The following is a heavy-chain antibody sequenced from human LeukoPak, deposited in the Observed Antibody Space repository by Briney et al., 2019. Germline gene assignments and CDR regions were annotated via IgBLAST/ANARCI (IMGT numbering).Heavy chain of an antibody. D-gene: IGHD3-10*01. J-gene: IGHJ6*04. Sequence: GGSLRLSGAASGFTCSSYSMNWVRQAPGKGLEWVSSISSSSSYIYYADSVKGRFTISRDNAKNSLYLQMNSLRAEDTAVYYCARSRHYYGSGSYYYYGMDVWGKGTTVTVSS. CDR2: ISSSSSYI. CDR1: GFTCSSYS. V-gene: IGHV3-21*01. CDR3: ARSRHYYGSGSYYYYGMDV.